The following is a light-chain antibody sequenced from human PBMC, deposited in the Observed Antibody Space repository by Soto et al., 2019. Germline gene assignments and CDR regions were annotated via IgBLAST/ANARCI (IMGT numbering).Light chain of an antibody. J-gene: IGKJ5*01. V-gene: IGKV3-20*01. CDR2: GAS. CDR1: QSVSSSY. Sequence: EIVLTQSPGTLSLSPGERATLSCRASQSVSSSYLAGYQQKPGQAPRLLIYGASSRATGIPDRFSGSGSGTDFALTISRLEPEDFAVYYCQQYGSSHTFGQGTRLEIK. CDR3: QQYGSSHT.